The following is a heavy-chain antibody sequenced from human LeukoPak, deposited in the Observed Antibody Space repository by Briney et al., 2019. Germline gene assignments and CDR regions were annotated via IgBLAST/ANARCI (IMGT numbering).Heavy chain of an antibody. V-gene: IGHV4-4*07. J-gene: IGHJ4*02. CDR1: GFTFSTSW. Sequence: PGGSLRLSCAASGFTFSTSWMAWIRQPAGKGLEWIGRIHTSGSIKYNSSLKSRVTMSIDTSENQFSLNLNSVTAVDTAVYYCARGAPPQNWGQGTLVTVSS. CDR3: ARGAPPQN. CDR2: IHTSGSI.